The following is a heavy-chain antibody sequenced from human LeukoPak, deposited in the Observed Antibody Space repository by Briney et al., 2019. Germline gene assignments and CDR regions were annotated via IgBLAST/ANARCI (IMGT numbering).Heavy chain of an antibody. J-gene: IGHJ5*02. CDR3: ARPMYYYDSSGYQTYTWFDP. Sequence: GESLKISCKGSGYSFTSYWIGWVRQMPGKGLDWMGIIYPGDSDTRYSTSLQGQVTISADKSISTAYLQWSSLKASDTAMYYCARPMYYYDSSGYQTYTWFDPWGQGTLVTVSS. D-gene: IGHD3-22*01. CDR1: GYSFTSYW. CDR2: IYPGDSDT. V-gene: IGHV5-51*01.